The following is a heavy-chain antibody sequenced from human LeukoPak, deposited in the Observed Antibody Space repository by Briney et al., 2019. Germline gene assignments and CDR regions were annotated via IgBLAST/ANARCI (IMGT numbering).Heavy chain of an antibody. D-gene: IGHD3-9*01. CDR2: IYYSGST. J-gene: IGHJ4*02. CDR3: ARGGYYDILTGSLRGFWYFDY. V-gene: IGHV4-39*01. Sequence: KPSETLSLTCTVSGGSTSSSTYYWGWIRQPPGKGLEWIGNIYYSGSTYYNPSLKSRVTISVDTSKNQFSPKLSSVTAADTAVYYCARGGYYDILTGSLRGFWYFDYWGQGTLVTVSS. CDR1: GGSTSSSTYY.